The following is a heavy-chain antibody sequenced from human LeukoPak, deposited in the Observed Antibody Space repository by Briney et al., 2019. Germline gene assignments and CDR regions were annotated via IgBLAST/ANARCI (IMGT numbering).Heavy chain of an antibody. CDR1: GVSISTHY. D-gene: IGHD2-2*03. CDR2: IYNSGST. V-gene: IGHV4-59*08. CDR3: ARPLGCKNAFDI. Sequence: SETLTLTCTVSGVSISTHYLTWIRQSPGKGLEWIGNIYNSGSTNYNPSLKSRVSISVDTSKNQFSLKLNSVTAADAAVYYCARPLGCKNAFDIWGQGTMVTVSS. J-gene: IGHJ3*02.